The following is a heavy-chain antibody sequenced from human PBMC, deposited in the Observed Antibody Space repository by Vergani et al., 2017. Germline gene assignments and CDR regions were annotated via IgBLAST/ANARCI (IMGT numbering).Heavy chain of an antibody. V-gene: IGHV4-30-2*01. D-gene: IGHD6-6*01. CDR3: ARASLAARTTWFDP. CDR1: GGSISSGSYY. CDR2: IYHSGST. Sequence: QVQLQESGPGLVKPSQTLSLTCTVSGGSISSGSYYWSWIRQPAGKGLEWIGYIYHSGSTYYNPSLKSRVTISVDRSKNQFSLKLSSVTAADTAVYYCARASLAARTTWFDPWGQGTLVTVSS. J-gene: IGHJ5*02.